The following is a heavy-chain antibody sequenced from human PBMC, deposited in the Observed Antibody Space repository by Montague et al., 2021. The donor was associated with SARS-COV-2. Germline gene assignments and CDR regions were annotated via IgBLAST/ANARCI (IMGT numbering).Heavy chain of an antibody. CDR2: IYYSGST. CDR1: GGSIRSSSYY. V-gene: IGHV4-39*07. CDR3: ARTTWLRGYFDL. J-gene: IGHJ2*01. D-gene: IGHD5-12*01. Sequence: SETLSLTCTVSGGSIRSSSYYWGWIRQPPGKGLECIGSIYYSGSTYYNPSLESRVTISVDTSKNHFSLKLSSVTAADTAVYYCARTTWLRGYFDLWGRGTLVTVSS.